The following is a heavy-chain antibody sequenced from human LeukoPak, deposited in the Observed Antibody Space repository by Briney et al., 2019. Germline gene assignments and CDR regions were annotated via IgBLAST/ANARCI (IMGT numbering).Heavy chain of an antibody. CDR1: GYNFNDYY. V-gene: IGHV1-2*02. CDR3: ATDITALDY. J-gene: IGHJ4*02. D-gene: IGHD3-10*01. CDR2: INPKNGGT. Sequence: ASVKVSCKASGYNFNDYYLHWVRQAPGQGLEWMGWINPKNGGTYYAEKFEGRVTMTRDTSITTAYMEVSRLISGDTAVYYCATDITALDYWGQGTLVTVSS.